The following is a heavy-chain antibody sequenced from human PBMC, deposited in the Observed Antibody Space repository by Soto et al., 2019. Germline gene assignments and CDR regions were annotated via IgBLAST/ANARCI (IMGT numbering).Heavy chain of an antibody. V-gene: IGHV1-2*02. CDR1: GYTFTAFY. Sequence: ASVKFSCKASGYTFTAFYMNWVRQAPGQGIEWMGSINPNTGGTRHAQKFQDRVTMTRDTSINTAYMELTRLTSDDTAVYYCTTLRLHPWGQGTLVTVSS. CDR2: INPNTGGT. CDR3: TTLRLHP. D-gene: IGHD2-15*01. J-gene: IGHJ5*02.